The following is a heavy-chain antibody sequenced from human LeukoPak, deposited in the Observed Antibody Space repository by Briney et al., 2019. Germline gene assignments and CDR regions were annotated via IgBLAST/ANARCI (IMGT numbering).Heavy chain of an antibody. J-gene: IGHJ6*03. Sequence: SETLSLTCTVSGGSISSGSYYWSWIRQPAGKGLEWIGRIYTSGSTNYNPSLKSRVTISVDTSKNQFSLKLSSVTAADTAVYYCARAIGWVLPPANYYYYLDVWGKGTTVTISS. V-gene: IGHV4-61*02. D-gene: IGHD6-25*01. CDR1: GGSISSGSYY. CDR3: ARAIGWVLPPANYYYYLDV. CDR2: IYTSGST.